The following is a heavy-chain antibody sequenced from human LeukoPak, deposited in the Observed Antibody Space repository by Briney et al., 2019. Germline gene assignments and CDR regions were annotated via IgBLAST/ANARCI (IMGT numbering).Heavy chain of an antibody. J-gene: IGHJ6*03. Sequence: SETLSLTCTVSGGSISSSSYYWGWIRQPPGKGLGWIGSIYYSGSTYYNPSLKSRVTISVDTSKNQFSLKLSSVTAADTAVYYCARLNWDYGDKNYYYYYMDVWGKGTTVTISS. CDR1: GGSISSSSYY. D-gene: IGHD4-17*01. V-gene: IGHV4-39*01. CDR3: ARLNWDYGDKNYYYYYMDV. CDR2: IYYSGST.